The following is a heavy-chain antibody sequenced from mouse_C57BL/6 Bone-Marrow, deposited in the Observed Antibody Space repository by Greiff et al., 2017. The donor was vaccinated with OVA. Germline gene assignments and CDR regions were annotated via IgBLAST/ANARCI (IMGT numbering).Heavy chain of an antibody. V-gene: IGHV1-59*01. Sequence: VQLQQPGAELVRPGTSVKLSCKASGYTFTNYWMHWVKQRPGQGLEWIGVLAPSDSYINYNQKFKGRATLTVDDSSSTAYMHLSSLTSEDSAVYYCAHYGSRLYLHYWGQGTSLTVSS. D-gene: IGHD1-1*01. CDR3: AHYGSRLYLHY. CDR2: LAPSDSYI. CDR1: GYTFTNYW. J-gene: IGHJ2*02.